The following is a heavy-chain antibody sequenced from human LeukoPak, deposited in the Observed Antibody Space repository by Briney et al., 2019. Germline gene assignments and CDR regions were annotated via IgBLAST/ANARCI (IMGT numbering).Heavy chain of an antibody. Sequence: XWSWIRQPPGXGLEWXGEINHSGSTNYNPSLKSRVTISVDTSKNQFSLKLSSVTAADTAVYYCARVAQYYYDSSGYYYYWGQGTLVTVSS. CDR3: ARVAQYYYDSSGYYYY. J-gene: IGHJ4*02. D-gene: IGHD3-22*01. CDR2: INHSGST. CDR1: X. V-gene: IGHV4-34*01.